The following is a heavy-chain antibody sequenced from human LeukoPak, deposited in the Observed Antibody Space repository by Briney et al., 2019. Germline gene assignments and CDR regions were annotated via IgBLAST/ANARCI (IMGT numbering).Heavy chain of an antibody. J-gene: IGHJ4*02. V-gene: IGHV3-15*01. D-gene: IGHD3-10*01. CDR3: AKSRAANMVRGVIGY. CDR2: IKSKADSGIT. Sequence: GGSLRLSCAASGFTFSNAWMNWVRQPPGKGLEWVGRIKSKADSGITDYAEPVKGRFTFSRDDSKNTLYLQMNSLRAEDTAVYYCAKSRAANMVRGVIGYWGQGTLVTVSS. CDR1: GFTFSNAW.